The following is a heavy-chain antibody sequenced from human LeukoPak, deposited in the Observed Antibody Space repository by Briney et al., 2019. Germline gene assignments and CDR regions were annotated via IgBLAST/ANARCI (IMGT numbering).Heavy chain of an antibody. J-gene: IGHJ5*02. Sequence: SETLSLTCTVSGGSISGGGYYWSWIRPHPGKGREWVGYIYYSGTTFYNPSLKSRVTISRDTSKNQFSLELSSVTAADTAVYYCARDGSGSYYWSNWFDPWGQGTLVTVSS. V-gene: IGHV4-31*03. D-gene: IGHD3-10*01. CDR3: ARDGSGSYYWSNWFDP. CDR2: IYYSGTT. CDR1: GGSISGGGYY.